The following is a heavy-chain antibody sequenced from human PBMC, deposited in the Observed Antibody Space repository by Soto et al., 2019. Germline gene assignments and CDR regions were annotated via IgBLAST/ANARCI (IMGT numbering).Heavy chain of an antibody. J-gene: IGHJ1*01. CDR1: GDSVSSSNYY. D-gene: IGHD3-10*01. V-gene: IGHV4-39*01. Sequence: QLQLQESGPGLVKPSETLSLSCTVSGDSVSSSNYYWGWIRQPPGKGLEHIGRIYYSGSTYYNPSLKRRVTISVDTSQNQISLNLSSVSAADTAVYYCARLRYNYRSGSPDYFEFWGQGTLVTVSS. CDR2: IYYSGST. CDR3: ARLRYNYRSGSPDYFEF.